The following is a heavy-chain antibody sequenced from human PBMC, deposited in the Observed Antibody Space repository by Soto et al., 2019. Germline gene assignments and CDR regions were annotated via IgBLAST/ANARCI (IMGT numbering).Heavy chain of an antibody. CDR2: IYHSGYT. D-gene: IGHD1-1*01. CDR3: ARDQLEGNWFDP. Sequence: PSETLSLTCTVSGGSISSGGYSWNWIRQAPGKGLEWIGYIYHSGYTLYNPSLKGRVTISVDKSKNHFSLNLTSVTAADTVVYYCARDQLEGNWFDPWGQGTLVTVSS. CDR1: GGSISSGGYS. V-gene: IGHV4-30-2*01. J-gene: IGHJ5*02.